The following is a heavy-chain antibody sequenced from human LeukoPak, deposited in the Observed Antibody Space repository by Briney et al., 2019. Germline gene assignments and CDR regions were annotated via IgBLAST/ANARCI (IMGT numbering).Heavy chain of an antibody. CDR3: AKAPVTTCSGAYCYPFDY. CDR1: GFTFSSYG. J-gene: IGHJ4*02. D-gene: IGHD2-15*01. Sequence: GGTLRLSCAASGFTFSSYGMSWVRQGPGKGLEWVSAISVSGNTYHADSVKGRFTISRDSSKNTLYLQMNSLRAEDAAVYYCAKAPVTTCSGAYCYPFDYWGQGTLVTVSS. CDR2: ISVSGNT. V-gene: IGHV3-23*01.